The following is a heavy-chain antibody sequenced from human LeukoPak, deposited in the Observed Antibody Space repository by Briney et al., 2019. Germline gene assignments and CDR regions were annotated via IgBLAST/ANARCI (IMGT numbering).Heavy chain of an antibody. CDR2: IIPIFGTA. CDR1: GGTFISYA. D-gene: IGHD7-27*01. V-gene: IGHV1-69*05. Sequence: ASVKVSCKASGGTFISYAISWVRQAPGQGLEWMGGIIPIFGTANYAQKFQGRVTITTDESTSTAYMELSSLRSEDTAVYYCARTQTGDANWYFDLWGRGTLATVSS. J-gene: IGHJ2*01. CDR3: ARTQTGDANWYFDL.